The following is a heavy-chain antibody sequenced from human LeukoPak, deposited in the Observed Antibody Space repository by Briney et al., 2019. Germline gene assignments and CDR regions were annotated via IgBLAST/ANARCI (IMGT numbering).Heavy chain of an antibody. D-gene: IGHD2/OR15-2a*01. CDR3: AGRVSANSFDI. Sequence: WISWVRQMPGKGLEWIGEVYHSGTTNYNPSLKSRVTISVDKSEKQFSLRLSSVTAADTAVYYCAGRVSANSFDIWGQGTMVAVSS. V-gene: IGHV4-4*02. J-gene: IGHJ3*02. CDR1: W. CDR2: VYHSGTT.